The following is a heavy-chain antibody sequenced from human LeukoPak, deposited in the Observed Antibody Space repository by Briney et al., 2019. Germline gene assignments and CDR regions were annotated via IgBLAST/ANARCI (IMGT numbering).Heavy chain of an antibody. CDR1: GYTFTGYY. J-gene: IGHJ4*02. D-gene: IGHD3-22*01. CDR2: INPYSGGT. V-gene: IGHV1-2*02. Sequence: ASVKVSCKASGYTFTGYYMHWVRQAPGQGLEWMVWINPYSGGTNYAQKFQGRVTMTRDTFISTAYMELSRLRSDDTAVYYCARRGDMIVVVTAFDYWGQRTLVTVSS. CDR3: ARRGDMIVVVTAFDY.